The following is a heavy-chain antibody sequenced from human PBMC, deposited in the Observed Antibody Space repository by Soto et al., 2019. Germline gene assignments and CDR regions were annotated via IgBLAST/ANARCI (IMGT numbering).Heavy chain of an antibody. Sequence: EVQLVESGGGLVQPGGSLRLSCATSGFTFSSYWMHWVRQAPGKGLVWISRINTDGSSTSYVDSVQGRFTISRDNGKNTLFLQMNRLRGEDPSVYYCVRRGSGVTRGLHYWGQGTLVTVSS. D-gene: IGHD2-15*01. CDR1: GFTFSSYW. J-gene: IGHJ4*02. CDR3: VRRGSGVTRGLHY. CDR2: INTDGSST. V-gene: IGHV3-74*01.